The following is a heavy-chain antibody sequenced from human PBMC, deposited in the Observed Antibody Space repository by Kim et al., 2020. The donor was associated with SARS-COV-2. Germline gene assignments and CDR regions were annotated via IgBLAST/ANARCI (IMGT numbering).Heavy chain of an antibody. D-gene: IGHD3-22*01. Sequence: SVKVSCKASGGTFSSYAISWVRQAPGQGLEWMGGIIPIFGTANYAQKFQGRVTITADESTSTAYMELSSLRSEDTAVYYCAREGNYYDSSAVGAFDIWGQGTMVTVSS. J-gene: IGHJ3*02. CDR2: IIPIFGTA. CDR1: GGTFSSYA. V-gene: IGHV1-69*13. CDR3: AREGNYYDSSAVGAFDI.